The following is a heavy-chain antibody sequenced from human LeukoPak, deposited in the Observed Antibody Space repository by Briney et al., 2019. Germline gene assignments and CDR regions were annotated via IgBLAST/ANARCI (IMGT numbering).Heavy chain of an antibody. CDR3: ARLELDGYNWYY. Sequence: SETLSLTCTVSGGSISGSSYYWGWIRQPPGKGLEWIGSIYYSGSTYYNPSLKSRDTISVDTSKNQFSLKLSSVTAADTAVYYCARLELDGYNWYYWGQGTLVTVSS. CDR1: GGSISGSSYY. D-gene: IGHD5-24*01. CDR2: IYYSGST. J-gene: IGHJ4*02. V-gene: IGHV4-39*01.